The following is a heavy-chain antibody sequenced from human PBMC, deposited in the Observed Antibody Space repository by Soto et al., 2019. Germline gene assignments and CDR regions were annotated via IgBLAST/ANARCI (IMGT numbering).Heavy chain of an antibody. D-gene: IGHD5-12*01. CDR2: INPNSGAT. J-gene: IGHJ5*02. V-gene: IGHV1-2*02. CDR3: AKDKILPATIYGGDYKCFDP. CDR1: GYTFTDFF. Sequence: ASVKVSCKAYGYTFTDFFLHWLRQAPGQGLEWMGWINPNSGATNYAQKFQGRVTMTRDTSVNTAYMELSRLRSDDTAVYYCAKDKILPATIYGGDYKCFDPWGQGPLATVSS.